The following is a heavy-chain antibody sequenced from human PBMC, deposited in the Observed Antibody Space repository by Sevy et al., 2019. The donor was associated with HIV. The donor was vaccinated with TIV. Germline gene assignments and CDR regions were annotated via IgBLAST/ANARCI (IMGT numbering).Heavy chain of an antibody. V-gene: IGHV3-7*01. CDR3: ARDLWFGELLNYYYGMDV. D-gene: IGHD3-10*01. J-gene: IGHJ6*02. CDR1: GFTFSSYW. Sequence: GGSLRLSCAASGFTFSSYWMSWVRQAPGKGLEWVANIKQDGSEKYYVDSVKGRFTISRDNAKNSLYLQMNSLRAEDTAVYSCARDLWFGELLNYYYGMDVWGQGTTVTVSS. CDR2: IKQDGSEK.